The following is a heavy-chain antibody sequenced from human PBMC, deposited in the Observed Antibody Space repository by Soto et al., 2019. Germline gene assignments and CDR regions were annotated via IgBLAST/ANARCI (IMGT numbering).Heavy chain of an antibody. CDR2: IRGETNGGTA. J-gene: IGHJ4*02. V-gene: IGHV3-49*02. Sequence: LRLSCTGSGFNFANYALTWVRQAPGKGLEWVGFIRGETNGGTADYAASLKGRITISRDDSKSIAYLEINSLQTEDTAVYYCTRYYYESSGYYVYWGQGTLVTVSS. CDR3: TRYYYESSGYYVY. D-gene: IGHD3-22*01. CDR1: GFNFANYA.